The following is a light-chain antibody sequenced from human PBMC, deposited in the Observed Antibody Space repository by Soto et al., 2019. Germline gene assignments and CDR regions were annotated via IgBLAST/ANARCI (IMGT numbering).Light chain of an antibody. CDR1: SSDVGGYDY. CDR3: SLYAGSSTHVV. V-gene: IGLV2-8*01. Sequence: QSALTQPPSASGSPGQSVTISCTGTSSDVGGYDYVSWYQQHPGKAPKVMIYEVSNRPSGVPDRFSGSKSGNTASLTISGLQAEDEAVYYCSLYAGSSTHVVFGGGTKVTVL. CDR2: EVS. J-gene: IGLJ2*01.